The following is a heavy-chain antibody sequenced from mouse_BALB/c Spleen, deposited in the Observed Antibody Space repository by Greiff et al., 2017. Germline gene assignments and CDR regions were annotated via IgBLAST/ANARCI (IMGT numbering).Heavy chain of an antibody. Sequence: DVMLVESGGGLVKPGGSLKLSCAASGFTFSSYAMSWVRQSPEKRLEWVAEISSGGSYTYYPDTVTGRFTISRDNAKNTLYLEMSSLRSEDTAMYYCARVEAYYRYDGFAYWGQGTLVTVSA. V-gene: IGHV5-9-4*01. D-gene: IGHD2-14*01. CDR1: GFTFSSYA. J-gene: IGHJ3*01. CDR3: ARVEAYYRYDGFAY. CDR2: ISSGGSYT.